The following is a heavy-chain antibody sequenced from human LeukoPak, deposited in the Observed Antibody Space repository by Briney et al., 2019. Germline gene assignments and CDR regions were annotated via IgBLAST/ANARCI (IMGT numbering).Heavy chain of an antibody. V-gene: IGHV4-59*01. J-gene: IGHJ4*02. CDR3: ARTHSSSSANFDY. CDR1: GGSISSYY. D-gene: IGHD6-6*01. Sequence: SETLSLTCTVSGGSISSYYWSWIRQPPGKGLEWIGYIYYSGSTNYNPSLKSRVTISVDTSKNQFSLKLSSVTAADTAVYYCARTHSSSSANFDYWGQGTLVTVSS. CDR2: IYYSGST.